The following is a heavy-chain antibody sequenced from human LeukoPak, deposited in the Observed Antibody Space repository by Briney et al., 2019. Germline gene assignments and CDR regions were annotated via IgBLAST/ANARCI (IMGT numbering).Heavy chain of an antibody. J-gene: IGHJ5*02. V-gene: IGHV4-39*07. CDR2: IIHSGST. CDR3: ARGLELLWFGELLPAGWFDP. CDR1: GDSISTSNSY. D-gene: IGHD3-10*01. Sequence: PSETLSLTCTVSGDSISTSNSYWSWIRQPPGKGLEWIGEIIHSGSTNYNPSLTSRVTISVDTSKNHFSLKLSSVTAADTAVYYCARGLELLWFGELLPAGWFDPWGQGTLVTVSS.